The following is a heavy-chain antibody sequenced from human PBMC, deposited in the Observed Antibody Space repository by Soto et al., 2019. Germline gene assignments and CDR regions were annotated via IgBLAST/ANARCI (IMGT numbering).Heavy chain of an antibody. J-gene: IGHJ5*02. CDR3: ARDHRSSSWYRWFDP. V-gene: IGHV4-59*01. Sequence: SETLSRTCAVSGESIIGIYHCSCIRQPPGRSLEWIASIYYSGSTNYNPSLKSRVTISVDTSKNQFSLKLSSVTAADTAVYYCARDHRSSSWYRWFDPWGQGTLVTGSS. D-gene: IGHD6-13*01. CDR1: GESIIGIYH. CDR2: IYYSGST.